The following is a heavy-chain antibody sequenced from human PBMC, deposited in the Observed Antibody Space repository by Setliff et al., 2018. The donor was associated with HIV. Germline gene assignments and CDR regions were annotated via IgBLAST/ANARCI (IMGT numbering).Heavy chain of an antibody. Sequence: GGSLRLSCAASGFIFSTYGMHWVRQAPGKGLEWVAFIRYDGSSKYYADSVKGRFTISRDQSKNTLYLQMTRLRTEDTSMYYCAKDPQQWLATGEYYFDSWGQGTPVTVSS. J-gene: IGHJ4*02. CDR3: AKDPQQWLATGEYYFDS. V-gene: IGHV3-30*02. CDR2: IRYDGSSK. D-gene: IGHD6-19*01. CDR1: GFIFSTYG.